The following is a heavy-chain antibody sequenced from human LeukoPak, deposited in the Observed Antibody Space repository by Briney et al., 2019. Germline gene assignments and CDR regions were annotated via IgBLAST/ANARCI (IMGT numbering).Heavy chain of an antibody. CDR2: IYYSGST. CDR3: ARELSSSWPDAFDI. D-gene: IGHD6-13*01. Sequence: PSETLSLTCTVSGGSISSSSYYWGWIRQPPGKGLEWIGSIYYSGSTYYNPSLKSRVTISVDTSKNQFSLKLSSVTAADTAVYYCARELSSSWPDAFDIWGQGTMITVSS. J-gene: IGHJ3*02. V-gene: IGHV4-39*07. CDR1: GGSISSSSYY.